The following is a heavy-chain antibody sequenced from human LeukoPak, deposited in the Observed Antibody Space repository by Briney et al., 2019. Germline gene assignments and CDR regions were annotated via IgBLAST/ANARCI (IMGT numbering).Heavy chain of an antibody. CDR3: ARTGYIDEGFDY. CDR2: INQDASSI. Sequence: LAGGSLRLSCAASGFTFSSYWMSWVRQAPEKGLEWVANINQDASSINYAGSVKGRFTISRDNAKKSLYLQMNSLRAEDTAVYYCARTGYIDEGFDYWGQGTLVTVSS. J-gene: IGHJ4*02. D-gene: IGHD1-1*01. V-gene: IGHV3-7*04. CDR1: GFTFSSYW.